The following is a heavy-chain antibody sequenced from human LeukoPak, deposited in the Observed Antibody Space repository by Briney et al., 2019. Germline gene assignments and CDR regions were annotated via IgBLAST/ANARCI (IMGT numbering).Heavy chain of an antibody. CDR1: GDSVSSTSAA. Sequence: SQTLSLTCAISGDSVSSTSAAWNWIRQSPSRGLGWLGGTYFRSQWYSDYAVSVRGRISINADTSKNQFSLQLSSVTPEDTAIYFCARYTYTFYLDYWGQGTVVTVSS. CDR2: TYFRSQWYS. D-gene: IGHD2/OR15-2a*01. V-gene: IGHV6-1*01. J-gene: IGHJ4*02. CDR3: ARYTYTFYLDY.